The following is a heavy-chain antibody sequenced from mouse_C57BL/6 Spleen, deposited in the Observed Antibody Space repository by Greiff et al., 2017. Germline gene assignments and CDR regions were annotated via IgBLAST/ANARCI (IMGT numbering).Heavy chain of an antibody. CDR1: GFTFSDYG. CDR2: ISSGSSTI. CDR3: ARNPDYGEGFALDY. V-gene: IGHV5-17*01. J-gene: IGHJ4*01. Sequence: EVKLVESGGGLVKPGGSLKLSCAASGFTFSDYGMHWVRQAPEKGLEWVAYISSGSSTIYYADTVKGRFTISRDNAKNTLFLQMTSLRSEDTAMYYGARNPDYGEGFALDYWGQGTSVTVSS. D-gene: IGHD2-4*01.